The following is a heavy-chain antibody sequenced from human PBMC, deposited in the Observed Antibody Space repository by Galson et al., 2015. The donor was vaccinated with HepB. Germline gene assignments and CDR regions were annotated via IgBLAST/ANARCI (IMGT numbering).Heavy chain of an antibody. CDR3: ARVLKGLVGATPDY. V-gene: IGHV3-48*02. CDR2: ISSGGTM. CDR1: GFTFSSYS. J-gene: IGHJ4*02. Sequence: SLRLSCAASGFTFSSYSMNWVRQAPGKGLEWVSYISSGGTMYYADSVTGRFSISRDNAKNSLYLQMNSLRDDATAVYYCARVLKGLVGATPDYWGQGTLVTVSS. D-gene: IGHD1-26*01.